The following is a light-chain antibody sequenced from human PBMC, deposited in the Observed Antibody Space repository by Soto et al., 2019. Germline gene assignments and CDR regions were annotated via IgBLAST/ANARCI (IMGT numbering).Light chain of an antibody. J-gene: IGLJ2*01. CDR3: QAWDSSTGVV. CDR1: KLGDKY. Sequence: SYELTQPPSVSVSPGQTASITRSGDKLGDKYACWYQQKPGQSPVLVIYGDSKRPSGIPERFSGSNSGNTATLTISGTQAMDEADYYCQAWDSSTGVVFGGGTKLTVL. CDR2: GDS. V-gene: IGLV3-1*01.